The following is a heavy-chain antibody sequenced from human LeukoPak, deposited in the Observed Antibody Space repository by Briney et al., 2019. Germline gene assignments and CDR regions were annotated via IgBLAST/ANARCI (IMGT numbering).Heavy chain of an antibody. J-gene: IGHJ4*02. CDR2: IIPIFGTA. CDR3: ARPRSQWVHFDY. Sequence: ASVEVSCKASGGTFSSYAISRVRQAPGQGLEWMGGIIPIFGTANYAQKFQGRVTITADESTSTAYMELSSLRSEDTAVYYCARPRSQWVHFDYWGQGTLVTVSS. V-gene: IGHV1-69*13. CDR1: GGTFSSYA. D-gene: IGHD2-8*01.